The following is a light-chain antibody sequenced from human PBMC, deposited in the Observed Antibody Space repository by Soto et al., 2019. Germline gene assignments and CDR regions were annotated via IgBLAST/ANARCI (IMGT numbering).Light chain of an antibody. CDR2: GNT. CDR3: QSYDDSLSVHYV. Sequence: FGPEQPPLRSGAPGQRVPIPCPGSSPNIGSTYDVQWYQQLPGTAPKLLIHGNTDRPSGVPDRFSGSKSGTSASLAITGLQADDEADYYCQSYDDSLSVHYVFGTGTKVPVL. J-gene: IGLJ1*01. V-gene: IGLV1-40*01. CDR1: SPNIGSTYD.